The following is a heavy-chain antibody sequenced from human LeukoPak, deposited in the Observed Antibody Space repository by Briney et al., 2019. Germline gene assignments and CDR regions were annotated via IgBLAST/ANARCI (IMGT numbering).Heavy chain of an antibody. V-gene: IGHV4-59*01. CDR2: IYYSGST. D-gene: IGHD3-22*01. Sequence: SETLSLTCTVSGGSISSYYWSWLRQPPGKGLEWIGYIYYSGSTNYNPSLKSRVTISVDTSKNQFSLKLSSVTAADTAVYYCARAQGGGWLLGYYFDYWGQGTLVTVSS. CDR3: ARAQGGGWLLGYYFDY. CDR1: GGSISSYY. J-gene: IGHJ4*02.